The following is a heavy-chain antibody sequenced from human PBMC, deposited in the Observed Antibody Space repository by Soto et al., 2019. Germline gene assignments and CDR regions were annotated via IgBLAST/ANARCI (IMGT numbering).Heavy chain of an antibody. CDR3: ARAGSSGWYVY. CDR1: GYTFTAYY. CDR2: INPNSGGT. Sequence: ASVKVSCKASGYTFTAYYMHWVRQAPGQGLEWMGWINPNSGGTNYAQKFQGRVTMIRDTSIITAYMELSSLRSDDTAVYYCARAGSSGWYVYWGQGTLVTVSS. V-gene: IGHV1-2*02. J-gene: IGHJ4*02. D-gene: IGHD6-19*01.